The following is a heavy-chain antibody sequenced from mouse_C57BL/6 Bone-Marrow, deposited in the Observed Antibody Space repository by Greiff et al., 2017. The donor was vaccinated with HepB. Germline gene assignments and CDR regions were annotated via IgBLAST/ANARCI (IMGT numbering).Heavy chain of an antibody. V-gene: IGHV5-17*01. J-gene: IGHJ2*01. Sequence: DVMLVESGGGLVKPGGSLKLSCAASGFTFSDYGMHWVRQAPEKGLEWVAYISSGSSTIYYADTVKGRFTISRDNAKNTLFLQMTSLRSEDTAMYYCASLLWLRRGGFDYWGQGTTLTVSS. CDR3: ASLLWLRRGGFDY. D-gene: IGHD2-2*01. CDR1: GFTFSDYG. CDR2: ISSGSSTI.